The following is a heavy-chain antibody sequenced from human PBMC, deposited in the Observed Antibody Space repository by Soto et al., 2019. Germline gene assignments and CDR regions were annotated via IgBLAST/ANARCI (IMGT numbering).Heavy chain of an antibody. CDR2: IIPTLGIV. J-gene: IGHJ6*02. CDR3: ARDYAPNYYGAGSYLPGYYYGMDV. Sequence: SVKVSCKASGGTFSSHAISWVRQAPGQGLEWMGGIIPTLGIVKYAQKFQGRVTITADKSTTTAYMGLSSLRSEDTAVYYCARDYAPNYYGAGSYLPGYYYGMDVWAQGTTVTVSS. D-gene: IGHD3-10*01. V-gene: IGHV1-69*10. CDR1: GGTFSSHA.